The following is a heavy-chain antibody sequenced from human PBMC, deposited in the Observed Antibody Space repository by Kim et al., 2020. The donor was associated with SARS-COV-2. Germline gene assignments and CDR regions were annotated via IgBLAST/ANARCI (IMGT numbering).Heavy chain of an antibody. D-gene: IGHD4-17*01. CDR2: MSAPGGST. Sequence: GGSLRLSCAASGFTFNTYPMSWIRQTPGKGLEWVSGMSAPGGSTYYAASVQGRFITSRDNSKNILYLQMNSLGVEDTAIYYCARDLGYGDYTAFDIWGQGTMVTVSS. V-gene: IGHV3-23*01. J-gene: IGHJ3*02. CDR3: ARDLGYGDYTAFDI. CDR1: GFTFNTYP.